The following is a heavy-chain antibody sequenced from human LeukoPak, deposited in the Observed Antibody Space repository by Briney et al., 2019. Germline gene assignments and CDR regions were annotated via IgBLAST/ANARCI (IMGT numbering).Heavy chain of an antibody. V-gene: IGHV3-23*01. J-gene: IGHJ4*02. D-gene: IGHD5-18*01. CDR3: AKGVTYSYGHLGY. CDR2: ISGSGGST. Sequence: GGSLRLSCAASGFTFSSYAMSCVRQPPGKGLEWVSAISGSGGSTYYADSVKGRFTISRDNSKNTLYLQMNSLRAEDTAVYYCAKGVTYSYGHLGYWGQGTQVTVSS. CDR1: GFTFSSYA.